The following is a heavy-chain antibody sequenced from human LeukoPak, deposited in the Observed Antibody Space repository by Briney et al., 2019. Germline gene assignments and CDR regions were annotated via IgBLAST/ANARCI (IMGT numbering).Heavy chain of an antibody. D-gene: IGHD3-22*01. V-gene: IGHV3-43D*04. Sequence: GGSLRLSCAASGFTFDDYAMHWVRQAPGKGLEWVSLISWDGGSTYYADSVKGRFTISRDNSKNSLYLRMNSLRAEDTALYYCAKPYYDSSGYYYFDYWGQGTLVTVSS. J-gene: IGHJ4*02. CDR3: AKPYYDSSGYYYFDY. CDR2: ISWDGGST. CDR1: GFTFDDYA.